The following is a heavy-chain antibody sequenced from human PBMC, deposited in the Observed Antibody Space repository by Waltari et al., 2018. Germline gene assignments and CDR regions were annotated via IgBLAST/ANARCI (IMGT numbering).Heavy chain of an antibody. CDR3: ARDRGVAGTDWYFDL. D-gene: IGHD6-19*01. CDR2: IYYSGST. J-gene: IGHJ2*01. V-gene: IGHV4-59*01. CDR1: GGSLSSYY. Sequence: QVQLQESGPGLVKPSETLSLTCTVTGGSLSSYYWSWIRQPPGKGLEWIGYIYYSGSTNYNPALKSRVTISVDTSKNQFSLKLSSVTAADTAVYYCARDRGVAGTDWYFDLWGRGTLVTVSS.